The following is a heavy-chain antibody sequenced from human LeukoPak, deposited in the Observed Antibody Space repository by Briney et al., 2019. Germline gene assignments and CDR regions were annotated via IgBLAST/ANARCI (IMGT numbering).Heavy chain of an antibody. Sequence: GGSLRLSCAASGFTFSSYAMHWVRQAPGKGLEWVAVISYDGSNKYYADSVKGRFTISRDNAKNTLYLQMNSLRAEDTAVYYCARDGMNVVVPAADPPYYMDVWGKGTTVTVSS. V-gene: IGHV3-30*07. CDR2: ISYDGSNK. CDR1: GFTFSSYA. CDR3: ARDGMNVVVPAADPPYYMDV. D-gene: IGHD2-2*01. J-gene: IGHJ6*03.